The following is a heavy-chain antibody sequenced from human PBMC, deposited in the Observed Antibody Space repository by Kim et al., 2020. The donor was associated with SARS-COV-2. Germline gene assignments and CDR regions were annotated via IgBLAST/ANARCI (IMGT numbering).Heavy chain of an antibody. Sequence: GGSLRLSCSASGFTFSSYAMHWVRQAPGKGLEYVSAISSNGGSTYYADSVKGRFTISRDNSKNTLYLQMSSLRAEDTAVYYCVKDLKSSSSLLDYWGQGTLVTVSS. CDR2: ISSNGGST. V-gene: IGHV3-64D*09. J-gene: IGHJ4*02. CDR1: GFTFSSYA. CDR3: VKDLKSSSSLLDY. D-gene: IGHD6-13*01.